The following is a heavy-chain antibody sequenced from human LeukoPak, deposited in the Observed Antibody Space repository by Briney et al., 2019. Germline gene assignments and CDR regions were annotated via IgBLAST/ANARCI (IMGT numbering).Heavy chain of an antibody. J-gene: IGHJ4*02. Sequence: KSGGSLRLSCAASGFTFSGYYMSWVRQAPGKGLEWVSCIGSSSTYTNYADPVKGRFTISRDNAKNSLYLQMDGLRAEDTAVYYCARDRGAVAATWFDYWGQGTLVTVSS. CDR1: GFTFSGYY. D-gene: IGHD6-19*01. CDR2: IGSSSTYT. V-gene: IGHV3-11*05. CDR3: ARDRGAVAATWFDY.